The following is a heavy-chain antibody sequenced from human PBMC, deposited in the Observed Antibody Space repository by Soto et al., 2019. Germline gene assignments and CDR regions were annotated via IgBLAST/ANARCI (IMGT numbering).Heavy chain of an antibody. Sequence: PGGSLRLSCAASGFTFTSYSMNWVHQAPGKGLEWVSSISSSSSYIYYADSVKGRFTISRDNAKNSLYLQMNSLRAEDTAVYYCAREGVQHGSGPYYYYGMDVWGQGTTVTVSS. CDR2: ISSSSSYI. CDR1: GFTFTSYS. D-gene: IGHD3-10*01. J-gene: IGHJ6*02. V-gene: IGHV3-21*01. CDR3: AREGVQHGSGPYYYYGMDV.